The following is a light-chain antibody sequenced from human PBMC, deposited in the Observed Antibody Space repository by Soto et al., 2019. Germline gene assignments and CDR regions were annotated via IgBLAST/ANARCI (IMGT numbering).Light chain of an antibody. V-gene: IGLV1-44*01. CDR3: AAWDDSLNGQV. Sequence: QSVLTQPPSASGTPGQRVTISCSGSSSNIGSNTVNWYQQLPGTAPKLLIYSNNQRPSGVPDRFSGSKSGTSASLAISGFQCEDEADYYCAAWDDSLNGQVFGGGTKLTVL. CDR2: SNN. J-gene: IGLJ3*02. CDR1: SSNIGSNT.